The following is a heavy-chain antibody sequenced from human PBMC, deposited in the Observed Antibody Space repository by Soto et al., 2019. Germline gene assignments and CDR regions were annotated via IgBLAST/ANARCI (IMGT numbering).Heavy chain of an antibody. D-gene: IGHD2-15*01. CDR2: IYWSGNT. CDR3: ARHLVGRWSDY. Sequence: QLPGPGLVKPSETLSLTCNVSGGAIISSTYSWGWIRQSPGKGLEWVGAIYWSGNTNYNPSXKXXVTISVDTSKKQFSLTLTSLTAADTAVYYCARHLVGRWSDYWGQGTLVSVSS. J-gene: IGHJ4*02. CDR1: GGAIISSTYS. V-gene: IGHV4-39*01.